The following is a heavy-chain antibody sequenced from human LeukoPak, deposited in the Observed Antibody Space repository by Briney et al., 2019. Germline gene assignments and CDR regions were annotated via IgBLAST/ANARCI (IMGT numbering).Heavy chain of an antibody. J-gene: IGHJ4*02. CDR2: IIPILGIA. Sequence: SVKVSCKAPGGTFSSYAISWVRQAPGQGLEWMGRIIPILGIANYAQKFQGRVTITADKSTSTAYMELSSLRSEDTAVYYCARDIGGYYGSGGFDYWGQGTLVTVSS. CDR1: GGTFSSYA. V-gene: IGHV1-69*04. D-gene: IGHD3-10*01. CDR3: ARDIGGYYGSGGFDY.